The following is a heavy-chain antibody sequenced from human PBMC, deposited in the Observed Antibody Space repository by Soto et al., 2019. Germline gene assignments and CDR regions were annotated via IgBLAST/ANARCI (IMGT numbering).Heavy chain of an antibody. V-gene: IGHV4-34*01. CDR2: TNHSGST. Sequence: QVQLQQWGAGLLKPSETLALTCAVYGGSFSGYYWRWIRQPPGKGLAWIGETNHSGSTNYNPSLKSQVTRSVDTSKNQFSLKRSSVTAANTAVYYCARLTADCTKGVCYFDYWVKGSLVTVSS. D-gene: IGHD2-8*01. CDR3: ARLTADCTKGVCYFDY. CDR1: GGSFSGYY. J-gene: IGHJ4*02.